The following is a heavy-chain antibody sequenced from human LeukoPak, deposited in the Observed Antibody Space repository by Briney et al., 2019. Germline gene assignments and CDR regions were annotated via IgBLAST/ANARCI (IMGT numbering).Heavy chain of an antibody. Sequence: GGSLRLSCAASGFSFSSYWMHWVRQAPGKGPVWVSRINGDGSCTSYADSVTGRFTISRDNAKNTLFLQMNSLRVEDTAVYYCAKDNYFRGPLSYWGQGTLVTVSS. J-gene: IGHJ4*02. CDR3: AKDNYFRGPLSY. CDR2: INGDGSCT. V-gene: IGHV3-74*01. CDR1: GFSFSSYW. D-gene: IGHD1-1*01.